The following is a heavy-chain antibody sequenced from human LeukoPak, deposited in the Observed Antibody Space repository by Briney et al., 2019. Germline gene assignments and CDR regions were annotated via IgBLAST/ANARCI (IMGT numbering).Heavy chain of an antibody. CDR1: GYTFTAYY. Sequence: ASVKVSCKTSGYTFTAYYMYWLRQAPGQGLECMGWIYPNSGATGYAQNFQGRVTVTRDTSVSTIYMELSRLRSDDTAVYYCARDGVSTTPDFDYWGQGTLVTVSS. CDR2: IYPNSGAT. J-gene: IGHJ4*02. V-gene: IGHV1-2*02. D-gene: IGHD2-8*01. CDR3: ARDGVSTTPDFDY.